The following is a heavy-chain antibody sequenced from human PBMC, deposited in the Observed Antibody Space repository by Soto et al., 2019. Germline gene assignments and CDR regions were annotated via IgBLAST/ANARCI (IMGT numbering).Heavy chain of an antibody. V-gene: IGHV4-59*08. CDR1: GCSINHYY. D-gene: IGHD1-26*01. Sequence: SETLSHTCTVSGCSINHYYWSLIRQPTGKGLEWMGYIYYSGTTTNYNPSLKSRVTLSVDTSKNQFSLKLSSVTAADTAVYYCARLGGSYAVPHFDYWGQGTLVTVSS. CDR3: ARLGGSYAVPHFDY. J-gene: IGHJ4*02. CDR2: IYYSGTT.